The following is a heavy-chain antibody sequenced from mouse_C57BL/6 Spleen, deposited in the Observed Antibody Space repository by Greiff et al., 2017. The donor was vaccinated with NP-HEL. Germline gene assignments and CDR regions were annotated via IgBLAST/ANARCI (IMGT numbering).Heavy chain of an antibody. CDR3: ARLYYDYDVGYFDV. Sequence: VQLQQPGAELVRPGSSVKLSCKASGYTFTSYWMDWVKQRPGQGLEWIGNIYPSDSETHYNQKFKDKATLTVDKSSSTAYMQLSSLTSEDSAVYYCARLYYDYDVGYFDVWGTGTTVTVSS. CDR1: GYTFTSYW. J-gene: IGHJ1*03. D-gene: IGHD2-4*01. CDR2: IYPSDSET. V-gene: IGHV1-61*01.